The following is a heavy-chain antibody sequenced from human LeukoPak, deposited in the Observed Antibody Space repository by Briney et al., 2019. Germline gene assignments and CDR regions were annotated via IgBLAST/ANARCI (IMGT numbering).Heavy chain of an antibody. D-gene: IGHD3-9*01. J-gene: IGHJ4*02. CDR3: ARLARSDME. CDR2: IYHSGST. Sequence: SETLSLTCTVSGGSVSSYYWSWIRQPPGKGLEWIGSIYHSGSTYYNPSLKSRVTISVDTSKNQFSLKLSSVTAADTAVYYCARLARSDMEWGQGTLVTVSS. CDR1: GGSVSSYY. V-gene: IGHV4-59*08.